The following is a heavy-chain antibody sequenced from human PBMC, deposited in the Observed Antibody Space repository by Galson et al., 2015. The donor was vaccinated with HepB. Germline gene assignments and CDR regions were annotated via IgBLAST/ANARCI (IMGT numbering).Heavy chain of an antibody. CDR3: ATSGSKFFFDY. D-gene: IGHD1-26*01. CDR1: GYTFIGYY. V-gene: IGHV1-2*06. J-gene: IGHJ4*02. Sequence: SVKVSCKASGYTFIGYYMHWVRQAPGQGLEWMGRINPISGGIRYAQKFQGRVIMTRDTSISTAYMELSRLRSDDTAVYYCATSGSKFFFDYWGQGTLVTVSS. CDR2: INPISGGI.